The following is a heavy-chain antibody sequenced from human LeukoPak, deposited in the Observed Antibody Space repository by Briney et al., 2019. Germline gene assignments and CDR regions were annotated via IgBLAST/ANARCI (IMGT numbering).Heavy chain of an antibody. D-gene: IGHD4-23*01. J-gene: IGHJ4*02. CDR2: ISSSSSYI. CDR1: GFAFSSYS. Sequence: PGGSLRLSCAASGFAFSSYSMNWVRQAPGKGLEWVSSISSSSSYIYYADSVKGRFTISRDNAKNTLYLQMNSLRAEDTALYYCAKDMGTDYGGNDYWGQGTLVTVSS. V-gene: IGHV3-21*01. CDR3: AKDMGTDYGGNDY.